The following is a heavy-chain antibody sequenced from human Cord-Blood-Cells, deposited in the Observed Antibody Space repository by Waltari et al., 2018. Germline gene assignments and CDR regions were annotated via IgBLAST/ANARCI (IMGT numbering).Heavy chain of an antibody. Sequence: EVQLVESGGGLVQPGRSLRLSCAASGYTFDDYALHWGRHAPRKGLGLGSGICLKNGNISDAESVKGRFTISRDNAKNSLYLQMNSLRAEDMALYYCAKGSSGSPHDAFDIWGQGTMVTVSS. J-gene: IGHJ3*02. CDR2: ICLKNGNI. CDR1: GYTFDDYA. V-gene: IGHV3-9*03. D-gene: IGHD6-19*01. CDR3: AKGSSGSPHDAFDI.